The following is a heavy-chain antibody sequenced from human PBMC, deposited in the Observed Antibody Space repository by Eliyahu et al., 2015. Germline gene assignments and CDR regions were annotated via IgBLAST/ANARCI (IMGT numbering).Heavy chain of an antibody. CDR3: ADRST. CDR1: GESFSGYY. CDR2: INHSGST. Sequence: QVQLQQWGAGLLKPSETLSLTCAVYGESFSGYYWSWIRQPPGKGLEWIAEINHSGSTNYNPSLKSRVTISVDTSKNQFSLKMTSATAADTAVYYCADRSTWGQGTLVTVSS. J-gene: IGHJ5*02. V-gene: IGHV4-34*02.